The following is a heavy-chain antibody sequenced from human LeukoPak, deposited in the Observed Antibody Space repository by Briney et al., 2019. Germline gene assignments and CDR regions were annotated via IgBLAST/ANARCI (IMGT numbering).Heavy chain of an antibody. J-gene: IGHJ4*02. V-gene: IGHV4-34*01. CDR1: GGSFSGYY. D-gene: IGHD4-23*01. CDR2: INHSGST. Sequence: SETLSLTCAAYGGSFSGYYWSWIRQPPGKGLEWIGEINHSGSTNYNPSLKSRVTISVDTSKNQFSLKLSSVTAADTAVYYCARGDGGRHFDYWGQGTLVTVSS. CDR3: ARGDGGRHFDY.